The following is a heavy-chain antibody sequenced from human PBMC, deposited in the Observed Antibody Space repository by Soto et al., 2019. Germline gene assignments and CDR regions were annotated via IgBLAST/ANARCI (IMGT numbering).Heavy chain of an antibody. CDR1: GGTFSSYA. D-gene: IGHD2-15*01. J-gene: IGHJ5*02. CDR2: IIPIFGTA. CDR3: ARYCSGGSCYSDNWFDP. V-gene: IGHV1-69*13. Sequence: EASVKVSCKASGGTFSSYAISWVRQAPGQGLEWMGGIIPIFGTANYAQKFQGRVTITADESTSTAYMELSSLRSEDTAVYYCARYCSGGSCYSDNWFDPWGQGTLVTVSS.